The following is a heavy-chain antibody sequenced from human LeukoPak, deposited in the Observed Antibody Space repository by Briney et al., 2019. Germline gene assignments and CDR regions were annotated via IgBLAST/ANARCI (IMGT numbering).Heavy chain of an antibody. CDR1: GFTVSSYD. CDR3: ARRGGPFDY. J-gene: IGHJ4*02. Sequence: GSLRLSCAASGFTVSSYDMSWVRQAPGKGLEWIGEINHNGSTNYNPSLKSRVTISVDTSKNQFSLKLSSVTAADTAVYYCARRGGPFDYWGQGTLVTVSS. V-gene: IGHV4-34*01. CDR2: INHNGST.